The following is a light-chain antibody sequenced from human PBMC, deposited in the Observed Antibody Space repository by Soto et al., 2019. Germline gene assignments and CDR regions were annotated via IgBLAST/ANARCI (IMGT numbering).Light chain of an antibody. CDR1: QSVSVNS. CDR3: QEYETFSPWT. J-gene: IGKJ1*01. CDR2: AAS. V-gene: IGKV3-20*01. Sequence: EIVLTQSPGTLSLSPGERATLSCRASQSVSVNSLAWYQQKGGQAPRLLIYAASTRATGVPDRFSGTGSGTDFALTISRLETDDFATYYCQEYETFSPWTFGQGTKVEVK.